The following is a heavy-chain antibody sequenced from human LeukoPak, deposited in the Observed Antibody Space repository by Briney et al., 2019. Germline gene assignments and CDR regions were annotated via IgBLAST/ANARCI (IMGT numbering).Heavy chain of an antibody. D-gene: IGHD4-17*01. V-gene: IGHV1-69*13. Sequence: ASVKVSCKASGGTFSSYGISWVRQAPGQGLEWMGGIIPIFGTANYAQKFQGRVTITADESTSTAYMELSSLRSEDTAVYYCARAAPGASTVTTEDYCYMDVWGKGTTVTISS. J-gene: IGHJ6*03. CDR1: GGTFSSYG. CDR3: ARAAPGASTVTTEDYCYMDV. CDR2: IIPIFGTA.